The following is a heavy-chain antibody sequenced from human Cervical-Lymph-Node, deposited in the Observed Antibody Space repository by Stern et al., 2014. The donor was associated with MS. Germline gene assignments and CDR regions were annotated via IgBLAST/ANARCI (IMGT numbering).Heavy chain of an antibody. D-gene: IGHD2-2*01. CDR3: ARLLVVVPTATWYYGMDV. J-gene: IGHJ6*02. Sequence: EVQLEESGGGLVKPGGSLRLSCAASGFTFGGYSMTWVRQAPGKGLEWVSSISSSSNHMYYADSVKGRFTVSRDNAKKSLYLQMNSLRAEDTAVYYCARLLVVVPTATWYYGMDVWGQGTTVTVSS. CDR2: ISSSSNHM. V-gene: IGHV3-21*01. CDR1: GFTFGGYS.